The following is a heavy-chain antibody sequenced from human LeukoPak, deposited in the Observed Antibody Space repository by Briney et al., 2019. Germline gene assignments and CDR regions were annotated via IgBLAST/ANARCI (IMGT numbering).Heavy chain of an antibody. J-gene: IGHJ4*02. Sequence: ASVKVSCKASGYTFTGYYIHWVRQAPGQGLEWMGWINPNSGGTKYAQKFQGRVSMTWDMPINTAYMELNSLRFDDTAVYYCARGRDYYGSGSYYFDYWGQGTLVTVSS. V-gene: IGHV1-2*02. CDR2: INPNSGGT. D-gene: IGHD3-10*01. CDR3: ARGRDYYGSGSYYFDY. CDR1: GYTFTGYY.